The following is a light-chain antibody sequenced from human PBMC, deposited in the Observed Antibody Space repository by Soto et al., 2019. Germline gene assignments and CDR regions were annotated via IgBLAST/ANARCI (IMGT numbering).Light chain of an antibody. CDR2: GAS. CDR3: QQYNNWPRT. CDR1: QSIRSHY. V-gene: IGKV3-15*01. J-gene: IGKJ1*01. Sequence: EIVLTQSPGTLSLSPGERATLSCRASQSIRSHYLAWYQQKLGQAPRLLIYGASTRATGIPARFSGSGSGTEFTLTISSLQSEDFAVYYCQQYNNWPRTFGQGTKVDIK.